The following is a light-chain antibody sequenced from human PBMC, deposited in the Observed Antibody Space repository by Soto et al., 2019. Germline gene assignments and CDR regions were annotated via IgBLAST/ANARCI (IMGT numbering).Light chain of an antibody. CDR1: SSDVGGYNY. CDR3: SSHSSSSTLVV. V-gene: IGLV2-14*03. J-gene: IGLJ2*01. CDR2: DVN. Sequence: QSALSQPASMSGSPGQSITISCTGTSSDVGGYNYVSWYRQYPGKAPKLIIYDVNNRPSEVSNRFSGSKSGNTASLTISGLPAEDEADYYCSSHSSSSTLVVFGGGTKVTVL.